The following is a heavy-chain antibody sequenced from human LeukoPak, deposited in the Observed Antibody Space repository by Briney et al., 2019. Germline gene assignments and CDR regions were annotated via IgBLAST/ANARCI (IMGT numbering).Heavy chain of an antibody. CDR1: GGSISSYY. Sequence: PSETLSLTCTVSGGSISSYYWSWIRQPAGKGLEWIGRIYTSGSTNYNPSLESRVTMSVDTSKNQFSLKLSSVTAADTAVYYCARVAMVRGVAGGYYYGMDVWGQGTTVTVSS. D-gene: IGHD3-10*01. V-gene: IGHV4-4*07. CDR2: IYTSGST. J-gene: IGHJ6*02. CDR3: ARVAMVRGVAGGYYYGMDV.